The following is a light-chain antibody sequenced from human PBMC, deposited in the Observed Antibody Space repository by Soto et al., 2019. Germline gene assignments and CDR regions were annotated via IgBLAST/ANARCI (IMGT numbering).Light chain of an antibody. CDR2: DAS. J-gene: IGKJ5*01. V-gene: IGKV3-15*01. Sequence: EIVMTQPPATLSVSPGESATLSCRASQSVSSNLAWHQQKPGQAPRILMYDASTRATGISARFSGSGSGTEFTLTISSLQSEDFAVYYCQQYHNWPITFGQGTRLETK. CDR1: QSVSSN. CDR3: QQYHNWPIT.